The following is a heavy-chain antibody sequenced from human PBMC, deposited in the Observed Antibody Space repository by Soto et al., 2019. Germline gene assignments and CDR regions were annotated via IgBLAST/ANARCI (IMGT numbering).Heavy chain of an antibody. J-gene: IGHJ2*01. Sequence: EVQLLESGGGLVQPGGSLRLSCEASGFTFSSYAMSWVRQAPGKGLEWVSAISGSGGSTYYADSVKGRFTISRDNSKNTLYLQMKSLRAEDTAVYYCAKRLGVRGVITGFDLWCRGTLVTVSS. CDR1: GFTFSSYA. D-gene: IGHD3-10*02. CDR2: ISGSGGST. V-gene: IGHV3-23*01. CDR3: AKRLGVRGVITGFDL.